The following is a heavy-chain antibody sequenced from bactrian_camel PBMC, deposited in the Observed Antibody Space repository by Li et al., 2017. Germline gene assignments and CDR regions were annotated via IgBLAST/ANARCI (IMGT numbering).Heavy chain of an antibody. D-gene: IGHD6*01. Sequence: VQLVESGGGLVQPGGSLRLSCAASGITFSSYYITWVRRPPGKEREGVAGFDSDGRTIYADSVQGRFTVSKDNARNMFYLRMNNLQPDDTATYYCAEGRGSRGEHCYSLNYWGQGTQVTVS. V-gene: IGHV3S10*01. CDR2: FDSDGRT. J-gene: IGHJ4*01. CDR1: GITFSSYY. CDR3: AEGRGSRGEHCYSLNY.